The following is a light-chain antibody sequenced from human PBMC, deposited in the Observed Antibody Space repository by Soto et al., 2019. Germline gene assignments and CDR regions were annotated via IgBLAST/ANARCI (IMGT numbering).Light chain of an antibody. Sequence: EIVLTQSPGTLSLSPGEGATLSCRASQSVSSSYLAWYQQKPGQAPRLLIYGASSRATGIPDRFSGSGSGTDFTLTISRLEPEDFAVYYCQQYGSSPYTFGQGTK. V-gene: IGKV3-20*01. CDR2: GAS. J-gene: IGKJ2*01. CDR1: QSVSSSY. CDR3: QQYGSSPYT.